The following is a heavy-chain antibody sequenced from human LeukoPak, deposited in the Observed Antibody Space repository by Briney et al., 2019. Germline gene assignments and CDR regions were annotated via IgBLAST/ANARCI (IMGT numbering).Heavy chain of an antibody. J-gene: IGHJ4*02. D-gene: IGHD6-13*01. CDR2: IDSDGSST. Sequence: GGSLRLSCAASGFTFSSYWMHWVRQAPGKGLVWVSRIDSDGSSTNYADSVRGRFTISRDNAKNTLYLQMNSLRAEDTAVYYCARDSAAAAGDIDYWGQGTLVTVSS. V-gene: IGHV3-74*01. CDR1: GFTFSSYW. CDR3: ARDSAAAAGDIDY.